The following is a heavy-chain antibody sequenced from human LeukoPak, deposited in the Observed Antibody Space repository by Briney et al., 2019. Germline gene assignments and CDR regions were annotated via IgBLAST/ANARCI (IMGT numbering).Heavy chain of an antibody. CDR2: IPYDGSNK. CDR1: GFTFSYYG. J-gene: IGHJ3*02. Sequence: GGSLRLSCAASGFTFSYYGMHWVRQAPGKGLEWVAVIPYDGSNKYYADSVKGRFTISRDNSKNTLYLQMNSLRAEDTAVYYCANSDYGDYAFWAFDIWGQGTMVTVSS. CDR3: ANSDYGDYAFWAFDI. V-gene: IGHV3-30*19. D-gene: IGHD4-17*01.